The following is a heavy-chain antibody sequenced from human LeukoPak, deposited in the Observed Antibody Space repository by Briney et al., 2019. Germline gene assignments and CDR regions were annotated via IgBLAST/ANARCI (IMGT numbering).Heavy chain of an antibody. J-gene: IGHJ4*02. Sequence: GGSLRLSCAASGFTFSSYSMNWVRQAPGKGLEWVSSISSSSSYIYYADSVKGRFTISRDNAKNSLYLQMNSLRAADTAVYYCASEYSGYGPDDYWGQGTLVTVSS. D-gene: IGHD5-12*01. V-gene: IGHV3-21*01. CDR2: ISSSSSYI. CDR1: GFTFSSYS. CDR3: ASEYSGYGPDDY.